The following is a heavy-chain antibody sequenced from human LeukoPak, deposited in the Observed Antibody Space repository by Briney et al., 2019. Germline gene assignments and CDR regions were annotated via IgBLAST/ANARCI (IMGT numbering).Heavy chain of an antibody. V-gene: IGHV4-39*07. Sequence: SETLSLTCTVSGGSISSSSYYWGWIRQPPGKGLEWIGSIYYSGSTYYNPSLKSRVTISVDTSKNQFSLKLSSVTAADTAVYYCASGSDVLLWFGEFDYWGQGTLVTVSP. CDR1: GGSISSSSYY. J-gene: IGHJ4*02. CDR2: IYYSGST. CDR3: ASGSDVLLWFGEFDY. D-gene: IGHD3-10*01.